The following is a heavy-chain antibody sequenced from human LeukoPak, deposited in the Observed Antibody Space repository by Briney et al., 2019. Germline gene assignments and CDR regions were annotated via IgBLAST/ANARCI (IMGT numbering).Heavy chain of an antibody. D-gene: IGHD3-16*01. CDR1: GGSFSGYY. J-gene: IGHJ4*02. V-gene: IGHV4-34*01. CDR3: ASAARFEAPGFDY. CDR2: INHSGST. Sequence: SETLSLTCAVYGGSFSGYYWSWVRQPPGKGLEWIGEINHSGSTNYNPSLKSRVTISVDTSKNQFSLKLSSVTAAGTAVYDFASAARFEAPGFDYWGQGNRVTVSS.